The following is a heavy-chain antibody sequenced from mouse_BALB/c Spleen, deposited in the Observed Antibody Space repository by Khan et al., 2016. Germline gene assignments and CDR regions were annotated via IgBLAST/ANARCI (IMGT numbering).Heavy chain of an antibody. CDR1: GYSITSDYA. J-gene: IGHJ2*01. CDR3: ASGDYWDD. Sequence: EVQLQESGPGLVKPSQSLSLTCTVTGYSITSDYAWNWIRQFPGNKLEWMGYIRYSGSTSYNPSLNSRISITRATSQNQFFLQLNSVTKEDTAKEDCASGDYWDDWGKGTTLKGSS. V-gene: IGHV3-2*02. CDR2: IRYSGST.